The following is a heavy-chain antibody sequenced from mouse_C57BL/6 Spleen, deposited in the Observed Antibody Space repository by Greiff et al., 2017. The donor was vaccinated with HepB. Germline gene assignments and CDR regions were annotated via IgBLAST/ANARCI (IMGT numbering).Heavy chain of an antibody. Sequence: DVQLVESGGGLVKPGGSLKLSCAASGFTFSDYGMHWVRQAPEKGLEWVAYISSGSSTIYYADTVKGRFTISRDNAKNTLFLQMTSLRSEDTAMYYCASPLRPHYYAMDYWGQGTSVTVSS. CDR1: GFTFSDYG. D-gene: IGHD2-12*01. J-gene: IGHJ4*01. CDR3: ASPLRPHYYAMDY. V-gene: IGHV5-17*01. CDR2: ISSGSSTI.